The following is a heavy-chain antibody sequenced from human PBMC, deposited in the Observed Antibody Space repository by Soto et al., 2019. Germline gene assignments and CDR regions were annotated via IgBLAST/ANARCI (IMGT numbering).Heavy chain of an antibody. Sequence: GESLKISCTGSGYAFTSYWIAWVRQMPGKGLEWMGIIYPGDSDTRYSPSFQGQVTISADKSITTAYLQWSSLKASDTAMYYCAKPSHEMLTGYSPFDHWGQGTLVTVSS. J-gene: IGHJ4*02. D-gene: IGHD3-9*01. V-gene: IGHV5-51*01. CDR2: IYPGDSDT. CDR3: AKPSHEMLTGYSPFDH. CDR1: GYAFTSYW.